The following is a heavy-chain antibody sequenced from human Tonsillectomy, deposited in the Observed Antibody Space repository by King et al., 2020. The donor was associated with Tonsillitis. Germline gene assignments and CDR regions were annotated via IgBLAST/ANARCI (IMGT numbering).Heavy chain of an antibody. D-gene: IGHD3-10*01. CDR3: ARGYYGSGNGLDV. V-gene: IGHV4-4*01. CDR2: VYHSGSA. CDR1: GDSITTSNW. J-gene: IGHJ6*02. Sequence: QLQESGPGLVKPQGTLSLTCAVSGDSITTSNWWTWVRQPPGKGLEWIGKVYHSGSANYNPSLESRVTISVDKSKNQFSLRLSSVTAADTAVYWCARGYYGSGNGLDVWGQGTTVTVSS.